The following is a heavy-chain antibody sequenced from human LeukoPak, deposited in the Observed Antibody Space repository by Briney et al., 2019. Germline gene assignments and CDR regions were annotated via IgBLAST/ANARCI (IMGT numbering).Heavy chain of an antibody. V-gene: IGHV4-59*01. J-gene: IGHJ6*03. CDR1: GGSISSYY. Sequence: SETLSLTCTVSGGSISSYYWSWIRQPPGKGLEWIGYIYCSGSTNYNPSLKSRVTISVDTSKNQFSLKLSSVTAADTAVYYCARRSQGYYGSGSYYHYYYYMDVWGKGTTVTISS. CDR3: ARRSQGYYGSGSYYHYYYYMDV. D-gene: IGHD3-10*01. CDR2: IYCSGST.